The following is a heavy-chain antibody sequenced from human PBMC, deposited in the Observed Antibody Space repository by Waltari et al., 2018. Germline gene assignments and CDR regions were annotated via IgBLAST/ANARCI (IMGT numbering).Heavy chain of an antibody. D-gene: IGHD2-21*02. J-gene: IGHJ6*02. CDR1: GYSFTSYW. V-gene: IGHV5-51*01. CDR2: IYPGDSDT. CDR3: ARGGVVTPWGNHYYYYYGMDV. Sequence: EVQLVQSGAEVKKPGESLKISCKGSGYSFTSYWIGWVRQMPGKGLEWMGIIYPGDSDTSYSPSFPGQGTISADKSISTAYLQWSSLKASDTAMYYCARGGVVTPWGNHYYYYYGMDVWGQGTTVTVSS.